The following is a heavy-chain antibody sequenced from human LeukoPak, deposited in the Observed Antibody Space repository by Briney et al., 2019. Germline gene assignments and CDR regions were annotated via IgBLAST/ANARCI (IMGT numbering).Heavy chain of an antibody. V-gene: IGHV3-15*01. CDR2: IKSKTDGGTT. J-gene: IGHJ4*02. Sequence: GGSLRLSCAASGFTFSNAWMSWVRQAPGKGLEWVGRIKSKTDGGTTDYAAPVKGRFTISRDDSKNTLYLQMNSLKTEDTAVYYCTTREYQLPSFDYWGQGTLVTVSS. D-gene: IGHD2-2*01. CDR3: TTREYQLPSFDY. CDR1: GFTFSNAW.